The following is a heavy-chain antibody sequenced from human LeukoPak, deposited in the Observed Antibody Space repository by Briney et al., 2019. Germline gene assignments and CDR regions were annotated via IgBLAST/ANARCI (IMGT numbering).Heavy chain of an antibody. Sequence: GGSLRLSCGASGFTVNSNYMAWVRQAPGKGLEWVAFIYGGGSTHYSESVRGRFTISRHNSNNTLYLQMGSLRPEDTGVYYCARDLRSCSGGECYEYKWFDPWGQGTLVTVS. J-gene: IGHJ5*02. CDR1: GFTVNSNY. CDR3: ARDLRSCSGGECYEYKWFDP. V-gene: IGHV3-53*04. D-gene: IGHD2-21*01. CDR2: IYGGGST.